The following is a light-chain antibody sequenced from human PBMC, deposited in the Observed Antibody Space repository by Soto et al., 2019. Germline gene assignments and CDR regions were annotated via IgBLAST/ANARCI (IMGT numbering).Light chain of an antibody. CDR1: QSVYSTY. CDR3: HQRSSWPQS. CDR2: DAS. Sequence: EIVLTQSPGTLSLSPGERATLSCRASQSVYSTYLAWYQQKPGQAPRLLIYDASNRATGIPARFSGSGSETDFTLTISSLEPEDFAVYYCHQRSSWPQSFGQGTKVDIK. J-gene: IGKJ1*01. V-gene: IGKV3-11*01.